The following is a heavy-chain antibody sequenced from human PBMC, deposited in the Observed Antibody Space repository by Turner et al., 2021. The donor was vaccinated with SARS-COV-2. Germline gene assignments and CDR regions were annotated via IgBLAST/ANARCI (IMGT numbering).Heavy chain of an antibody. V-gene: IGHV3-21*01. CDR1: GFTVSTYS. CDR2: ISSSSSYI. J-gene: IGHJ3*02. Sequence: EVQLVESGGGLVKPGGSLRLSCAASGFTVSTYSMNWVRQAPGKGLEWVSSISSSSSYIYYANSVKGRLTISRDNAKNSLYLQMNSLRAEDTAVYYCARARWHYYDSSGYYPDAFDIWGQGTMVTVSS. D-gene: IGHD3-22*01. CDR3: ARARWHYYDSSGYYPDAFDI.